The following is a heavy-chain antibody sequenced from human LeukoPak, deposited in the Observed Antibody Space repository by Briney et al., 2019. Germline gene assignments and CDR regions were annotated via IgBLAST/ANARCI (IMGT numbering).Heavy chain of an antibody. CDR3: ATSPGADYGGDHWFDP. D-gene: IGHD4-23*01. CDR2: ISYGGST. Sequence: SETLSLTCTVSGGSITSNNYYWSWIRQPPGKGLEWIGSISYGGSTHYNPSLKSRVTMSVDTSKNQFSLKLRSVTATDTAVYHCATSPGADYGGDHWFDPWGQGTLVTVSS. CDR1: GGSITSNNYY. J-gene: IGHJ5*02. V-gene: IGHV4-39*01.